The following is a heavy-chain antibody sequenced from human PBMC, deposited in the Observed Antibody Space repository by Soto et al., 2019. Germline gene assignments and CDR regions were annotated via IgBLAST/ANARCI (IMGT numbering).Heavy chain of an antibody. J-gene: IGHJ4*02. D-gene: IGHD3-22*01. CDR1: GFTFSNYN. CDR2: ISSSSSTI. Sequence: GSLRLSCAASGFTFSNYNMNWVRQAPGKGLEWVSSISSSSSTIYYADSVKGRFTISRDNAKNSLYLQMNSLRDEDTAVYYCASRYYYDSSGYYYPYYYWGQGTLVTVSS. V-gene: IGHV3-48*02. CDR3: ASRYYYDSSGYYYPYYY.